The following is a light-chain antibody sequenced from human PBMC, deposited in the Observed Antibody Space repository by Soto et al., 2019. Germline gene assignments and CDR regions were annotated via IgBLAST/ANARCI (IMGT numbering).Light chain of an antibody. CDR3: QQFGTSPRGT. J-gene: IGKJ1*01. Sequence: EIVMTQSPATLSVSPGERATLSCRASQSVSSSYLAWYQQKPGQAPRLLIYGASSRATGIPDRFSGSGSGTDFTLTISRVEPEDFAVYYCQQFGTSPRGTFGQGTKVEIK. CDR2: GAS. V-gene: IGKV3-20*01. CDR1: QSVSSSY.